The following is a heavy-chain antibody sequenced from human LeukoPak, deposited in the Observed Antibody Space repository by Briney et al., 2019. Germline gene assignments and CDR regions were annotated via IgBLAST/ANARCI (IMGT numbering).Heavy chain of an antibody. Sequence: GASVKVSCKASGYTFTGYYMHWVRQAPGQGLEWMGWINPNSGGTNYAQKFQGRVTMTRDTSISTAYMELSRLRSDDTAVYYCARDLDYDSSGYGYYWGQGTLVTVSS. V-gene: IGHV1-2*02. CDR1: GYTFTGYY. CDR3: ARDLDYDSSGYGYY. J-gene: IGHJ4*02. D-gene: IGHD3-22*01. CDR2: INPNSGGT.